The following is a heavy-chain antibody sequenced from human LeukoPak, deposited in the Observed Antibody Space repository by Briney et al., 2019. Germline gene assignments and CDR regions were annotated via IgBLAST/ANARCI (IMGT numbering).Heavy chain of an antibody. CDR2: INEDGSET. CDR3: ARGPGDYRFFDY. D-gene: IGHD4-17*01. J-gene: IGHJ4*02. V-gene: IGHV3-7*05. Sequence: PGGSLRLSCAAAGFTFSSYWTSWVRQAPGKWLEWVANINEDGSETHCVDSVKGRFTISRDNAENSLYLEMNTLRAEDTAMFYCARGPGDYRFFDYWGQGTLVTVSS. CDR1: GFTFSSYW.